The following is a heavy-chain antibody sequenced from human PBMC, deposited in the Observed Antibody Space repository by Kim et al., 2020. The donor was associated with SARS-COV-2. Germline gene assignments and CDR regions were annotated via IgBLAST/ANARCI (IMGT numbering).Heavy chain of an antibody. D-gene: IGHD2-15*01. V-gene: IGHV4-59*01. CDR3: ARDLRGGSLNWFDP. CDR1: GGSISSYY. J-gene: IGHJ5*02. Sequence: SETLSLTCTVSGGSISSYYWSWIRQPPGKGLEWIGYIYYSGSTNYNPSLKSRVTISVDTSKNQFSLKLSSVTAADTAVYYCARDLRGGSLNWFDPWGQGTLVTVSS. CDR2: IYYSGST.